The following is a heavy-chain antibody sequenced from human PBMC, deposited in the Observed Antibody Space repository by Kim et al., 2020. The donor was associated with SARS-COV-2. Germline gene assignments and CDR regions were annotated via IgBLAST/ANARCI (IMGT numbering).Heavy chain of an antibody. CDR1: GFTFSSYA. V-gene: IGHV3-23*01. Sequence: GGSLRLSCAASGFTFSSYAMSWVRQAPGKGLEWVSAISGSGGSTYYADSVKGRFTISRDNSKNTLYLQMNSLRAEDTAVYYCAKSIVVVPAAIAATLDYWGQGTLVTVSS. J-gene: IGHJ4*02. D-gene: IGHD2-2*01. CDR2: ISGSGGST. CDR3: AKSIVVVPAAIAATLDY.